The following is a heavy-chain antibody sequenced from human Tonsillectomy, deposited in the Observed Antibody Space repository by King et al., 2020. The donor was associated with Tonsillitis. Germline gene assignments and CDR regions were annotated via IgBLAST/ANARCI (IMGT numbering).Heavy chain of an antibody. Sequence: VQLVESGGGLVQPGRSLRLSCTASGFTFGDYIMTWVRQAPGKGLEWVGFIRSKPYGGTTEYAASVKGRFSISRDDSKSIAYLQMNSLKTEDTAVYSCTIVLEDYVWGRYRYEVGDAFDIWGQGTMVTVSS. V-gene: IGHV3-49*04. CDR3: TIVLEDYVWGRYRYEVGDAFDI. CDR1: GFTFGDYI. CDR2: IRSKPYGGTT. D-gene: IGHD3-16*02. J-gene: IGHJ3*02.